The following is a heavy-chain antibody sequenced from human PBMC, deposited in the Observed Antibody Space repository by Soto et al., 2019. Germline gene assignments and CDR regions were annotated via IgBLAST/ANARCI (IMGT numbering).Heavy chain of an antibody. CDR3: ARGLPYYDFWSGYYRIFDY. J-gene: IGHJ4*02. V-gene: IGHV4-34*01. Sequence: SETLSLTCAVYGGSFSGYYWSWIRQPPGKGLEWIGEINHSGSTNYNPSLKSRVTISVDTSKNQFSLKLSSVTAADTAVYYCARGLPYYDFWSGYYRIFDYWGQGTLVTVSS. CDR1: GGSFSGYY. D-gene: IGHD3-3*01. CDR2: INHSGST.